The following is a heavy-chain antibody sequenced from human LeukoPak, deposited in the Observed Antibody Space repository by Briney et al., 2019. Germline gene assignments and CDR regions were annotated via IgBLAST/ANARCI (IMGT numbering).Heavy chain of an antibody. CDR2: ISGSGDNT. CDR1: GFTFGSYA. V-gene: IGHV3-23*01. CDR3: AKSGGVGSYYFDY. D-gene: IGHD1-26*01. J-gene: IGHJ4*02. Sequence: GGSLRLSCAASGFTFGSYAMSWVRQAPGKGVEWVSAISGSGDNTYYGNSVKGRFTISRDNSKNTLSLQMNSLRAEDTAVYYCAKSGGVGSYYFDYWGQGTLVTVSS.